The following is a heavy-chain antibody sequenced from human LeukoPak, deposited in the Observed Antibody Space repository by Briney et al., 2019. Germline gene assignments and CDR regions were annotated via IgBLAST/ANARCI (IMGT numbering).Heavy chain of an antibody. CDR1: GFTFSDYY. CDR3: ARGDGDYARAYYYYGMDV. V-gene: IGHV3-11*05. J-gene: IGHJ6*02. D-gene: IGHD4-17*01. CDR2: ISGSSGYT. Sequence: GGSLRLSCAASGFTFSDYYMSWIRQAPGKGLEWVSHISGSSGYTNYADSVEGRITISRDNAKNSLYLQMNSLRDEDTAFYYCARGDGDYARAYYYYGMDVWGQGTTVTVSS.